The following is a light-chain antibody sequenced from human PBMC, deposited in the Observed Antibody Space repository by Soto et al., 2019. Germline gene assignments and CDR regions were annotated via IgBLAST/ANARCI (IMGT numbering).Light chain of an antibody. J-gene: IGLJ2*01. CDR3: QVWDSSYVV. CDR2: YDS. V-gene: IGLV3-21*04. CDR1: NIGSKS. Sequence: SYELTQPPSVSLAPGKTARITCGGNNIGSKSVHWYQQKPGQAPVLVIYYDSDRPSGIPERFSGSNSGNTATLTISRVEAGDEADYYCQVWDSSYVVFGGGTKLTVL.